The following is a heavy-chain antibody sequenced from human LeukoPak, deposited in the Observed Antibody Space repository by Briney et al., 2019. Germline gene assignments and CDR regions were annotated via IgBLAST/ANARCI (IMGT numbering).Heavy chain of an antibody. D-gene: IGHD2-21*02. V-gene: IGHV4-34*01. CDR3: AYCGGDCYSLDY. J-gene: IGHJ4*02. CDR1: GGSFSGYY. CDR2: INHSGST. Sequence: SETLSLTCAVYGGSFSGYYWSWIRQPPGKGLEWIGEINHSGSTNYNPSLKSRVTISVDTSKNQFSLKLSSVTAADTAVYYCAYCGGDCYSLDYWGQGTLVTVSS.